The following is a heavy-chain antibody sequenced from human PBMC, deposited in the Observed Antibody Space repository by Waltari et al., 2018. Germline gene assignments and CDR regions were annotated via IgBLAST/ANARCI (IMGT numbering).Heavy chain of an antibody. Sequence: EVLLVDSVVGLVQPGKSLRLSCTGYEFNFRAYWMSWVRQAPGKGLEWVATIKEDGSERYYVDSVKGRFTISRDNTKSSVYLEMNNLRAEDSAVYYCARAKLTFDFWGQGNLVTVSS. CDR3: ARAKLTFDF. D-gene: IGHD1-7*01. J-gene: IGHJ4*02. CDR2: IKEDGSER. CDR1: EFNFRAYW. V-gene: IGHV3-7*01.